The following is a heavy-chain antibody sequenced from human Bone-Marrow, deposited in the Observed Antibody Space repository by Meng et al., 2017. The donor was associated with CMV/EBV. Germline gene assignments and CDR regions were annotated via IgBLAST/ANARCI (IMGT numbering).Heavy chain of an antibody. CDR2: IYYSGST. D-gene: IGHD3-22*01. CDR1: GGSVSSGSYY. V-gene: IGHV4-61*01. CDR3: ARHDSDSSGYYHDRDAFDI. J-gene: IGHJ3*02. Sequence: GSLRLSCTVSGGSVSSGSYYWSWIRQPPGKGLEWIGYIYYSGSTNYNPSLKSRVTISVDTSKNQFSLKLSSVTAADTAVYYCARHDSDSSGYYHDRDAFDIWGQGTRVTVSS.